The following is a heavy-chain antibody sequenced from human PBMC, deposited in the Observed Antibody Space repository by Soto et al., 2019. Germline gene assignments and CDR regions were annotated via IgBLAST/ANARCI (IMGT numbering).Heavy chain of an antibody. CDR2: INHSGST. J-gene: IGHJ6*02. CDR3: ARTPLYSTKHRYYYGMDV. D-gene: IGHD6-13*01. CDR1: GGSFSGYY. Sequence: SETLSLTCAVYGGSFSGYYWSWIRQPPGKGLGWIGEINHSGSTNYNPSLKSRVTISVDTSKNQFSLKLSSVTAADTAVYYCARTPLYSTKHRYYYGMDVWGQRTTVTVSS. V-gene: IGHV4-34*01.